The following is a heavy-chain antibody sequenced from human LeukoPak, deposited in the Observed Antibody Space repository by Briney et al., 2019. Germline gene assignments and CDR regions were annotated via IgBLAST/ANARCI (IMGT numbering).Heavy chain of an antibody. V-gene: IGHV4-39*01. CDR2: IYYVGST. CDR1: GGSISSSGYY. D-gene: IGHD3-22*01. J-gene: IGHJ4*02. Sequence: SETLSLTCTVSGGSISSSGYYWGWIRQPPGKGLEWIGNIYYVGSTYYNPSLKSRVTISIDTSKNQFYLKLSSLTAADTAVYYCARRDDSSGYHKIFDYWGPGTLVTVSS. CDR3: ARRDDSSGYHKIFDY.